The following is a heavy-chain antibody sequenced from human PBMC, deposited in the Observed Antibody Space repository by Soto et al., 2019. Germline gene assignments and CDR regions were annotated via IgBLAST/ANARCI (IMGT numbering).Heavy chain of an antibody. CDR2: IYYSGST. CDR3: ARERSGYCSGGSCYSHYYYYYGMDV. D-gene: IGHD2-15*01. J-gene: IGHJ6*02. CDR1: GGSVSSGSYY. Sequence: QVQLQESGPGLVKPSETLSLTCTVSGGSVSSGSYYWSWIRQPPGKGLEWIGYIYYSGSTNYNPSLKGRVTISVDTSKNQFSLKLSSVTAADTAVYYCARERSGYCSGGSCYSHYYYYYGMDVWGQGTTVTVFS. V-gene: IGHV4-61*01.